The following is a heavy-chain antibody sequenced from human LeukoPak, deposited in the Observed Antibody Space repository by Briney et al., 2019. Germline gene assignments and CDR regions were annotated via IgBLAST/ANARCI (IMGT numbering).Heavy chain of an antibody. Sequence: PSQTLSLTCAVSGGSISSGGYSWSWIRQPPGKGLEWIGYIYHSGSTYYNPSLKSRVTISVDRSKNQFSLKLSSVTAADTAVYYCARWCPNARHFDYWGQGTLVTVSS. V-gene: IGHV4-30-2*01. CDR1: GGSISSGGYS. CDR3: ARWCPNARHFDY. D-gene: IGHD2-21*01. J-gene: IGHJ4*02. CDR2: IYHSGST.